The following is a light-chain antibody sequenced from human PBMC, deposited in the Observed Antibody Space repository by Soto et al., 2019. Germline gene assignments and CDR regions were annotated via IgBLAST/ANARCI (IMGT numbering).Light chain of an antibody. CDR3: QQYNNYPRT. V-gene: IGKV1-5*03. Sequence: DIQMTQSPSTLSASVGDRVTITCRASQSISSGLAWYQQKPGKAPNLLIYKASSLESGVPSRFSGSGSGTEFTLTISNLQPDDFATYFCQQYNNYPRTFGQGTKVDIK. CDR1: QSISSG. J-gene: IGKJ1*01. CDR2: KAS.